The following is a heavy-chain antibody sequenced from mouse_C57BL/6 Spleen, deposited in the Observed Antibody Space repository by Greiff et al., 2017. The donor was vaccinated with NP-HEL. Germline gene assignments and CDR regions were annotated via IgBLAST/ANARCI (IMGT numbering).Heavy chain of an antibody. CDR2: IDPETGGT. CDR3: TCTVYYEVAY. J-gene: IGHJ3*01. V-gene: IGHV1-15*01. Sequence: VQLQQSGAELVRPGASVTLSCKASGYTFTDYEMHWVKQTPVHGLEWIGAIDPETGGTAYNQKFKGKAILTADKSSSTAYMELRSLTSEDSAVYYCTCTVYYEVAYWGQGTLVTVSA. CDR1: GYTFTDYE. D-gene: IGHD2-4*01.